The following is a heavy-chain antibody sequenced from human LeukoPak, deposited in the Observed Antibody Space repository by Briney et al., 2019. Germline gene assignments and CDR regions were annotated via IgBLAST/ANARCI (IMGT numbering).Heavy chain of an antibody. Sequence: PGGSLRLSCAGSGFSFSDYGMSWVRQPPGKGLEWVSGLSYRGDSTYYADSVKGRFTISRDNAKNTLYLQMNSLRAEDTAVYYCARVRWGGLYYFDYWGQGTLVTVSS. D-gene: IGHD3-16*01. V-gene: IGHV3-23*01. CDR3: ARVRWGGLYYFDY. J-gene: IGHJ4*02. CDR1: GFSFSDYG. CDR2: LSYRGDST.